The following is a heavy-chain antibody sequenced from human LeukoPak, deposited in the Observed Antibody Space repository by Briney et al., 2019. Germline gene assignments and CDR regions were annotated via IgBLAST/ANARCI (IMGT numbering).Heavy chain of an antibody. Sequence: SVKVSCKASGYTFTGYYMHWVRQAPGQGLEWMGGIIPIFGTANYAQKFQGRVTITADKSTSTAYMELSSLRSEDTAVYYCAVAGTIPYYYYYYYMDVWGKGTTVTVSS. CDR3: AVAGTIPYYYYYYYMDV. CDR1: GYTFTGYY. D-gene: IGHD6-19*01. V-gene: IGHV1-69*06. J-gene: IGHJ6*03. CDR2: IIPIFGTA.